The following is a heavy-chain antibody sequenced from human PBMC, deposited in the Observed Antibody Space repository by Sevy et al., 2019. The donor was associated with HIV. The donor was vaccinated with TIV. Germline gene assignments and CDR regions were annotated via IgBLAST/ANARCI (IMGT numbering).Heavy chain of an antibody. CDR2: LFYSGST. CDR3: ARGIAAPRGMHV. Sequence: SETLSLTCTVSGDPISNYYWSWIRQPPGKGLEWIGYLFYSGSTNYNPSLKSRVTISVDTTKNQVSLKVRSVTAADTAVYYCARGIAAPRGMHVWGQGTTVTVSS. J-gene: IGHJ6*02. CDR1: GDPISNYY. D-gene: IGHD6-13*01. V-gene: IGHV4-59*01.